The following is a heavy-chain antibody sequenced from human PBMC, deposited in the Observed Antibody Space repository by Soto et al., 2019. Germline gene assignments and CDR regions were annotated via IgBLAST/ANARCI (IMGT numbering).Heavy chain of an antibody. J-gene: IGHJ4*02. Sequence: QVQLVESGGGVFQPGRSLRLSCAASGFTFSYYGMHWVRQAPGKGLECVAIILYDGSNKYYEDSVKGRFTISRDNSKYTLYLQMSSLRAEDTAVYYCARDEGNNWNVGEFWGPGTLVAVSS. CDR1: GFTFSYYG. V-gene: IGHV3-33*01. CDR2: ILYDGSNK. CDR3: ARDEGNNWNVGEF. D-gene: IGHD1-1*01.